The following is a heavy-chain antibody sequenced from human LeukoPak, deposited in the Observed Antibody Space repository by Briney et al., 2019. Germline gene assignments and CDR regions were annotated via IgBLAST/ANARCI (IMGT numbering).Heavy chain of an antibody. CDR3: ATCLSYYYDSSGHQVRDAFDI. CDR1: GGSFSGYY. CDR2: INHSGST. V-gene: IGHV4-34*01. D-gene: IGHD3-22*01. J-gene: IGHJ3*02. Sequence: SETQSLTCGVYGGSFSGYYWSWIRQSPGKGLEWIGEINHSGSTNYNPSLKSRVTISVDTSKNQFSLKLSSVTAADTAVYYCATCLSYYYDSSGHQVRDAFDIWGQGTMVTVSS.